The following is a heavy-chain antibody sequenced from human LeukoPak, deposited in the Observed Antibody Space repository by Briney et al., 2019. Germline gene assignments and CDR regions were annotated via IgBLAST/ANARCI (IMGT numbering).Heavy chain of an antibody. Sequence: ASVKVSCKASGYTFTSYAMHWVRQAPGQGLKWMGWINTNTGNLTYAQGFTGRFVFSLDTSVSTAYLQISSLKAEDTAVYYCAREKEELIAAFGYWGQGTLVTVSS. CDR1: GYTFTSYA. CDR2: INTNTGNL. J-gene: IGHJ4*02. D-gene: IGHD6-13*01. CDR3: AREKEELIAAFGY. V-gene: IGHV7-4-1*02.